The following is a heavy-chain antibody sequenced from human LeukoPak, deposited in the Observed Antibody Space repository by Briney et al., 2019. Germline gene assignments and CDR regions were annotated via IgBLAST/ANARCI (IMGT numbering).Heavy chain of an antibody. V-gene: IGHV3-7*01. CDR3: VSTMTFDY. CDR2: INQDGSEK. Sequence: GGSLRLSCAVSGFTLSNYWMSWVRQAPGKGLEWVANINQDGSEKYYVDSVKGRFTISGGNAKNSLYLQMNSLRAEDTAVYFCVSTMTFDYWGQGTLVTVSS. D-gene: IGHD3-22*01. J-gene: IGHJ4*02. CDR1: GFTLSNYW.